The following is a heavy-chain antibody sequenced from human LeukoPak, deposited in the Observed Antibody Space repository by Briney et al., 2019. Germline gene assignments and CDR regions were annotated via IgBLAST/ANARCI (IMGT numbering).Heavy chain of an antibody. V-gene: IGHV4-4*02. Sequence: SGTLSLTCAVSGGSISRSWWSWVRQPPGKGLEWIGEIFHSGSTNYNPSLKSRVTISVDKSKNHFSLELSSVTAADTAVYYCACHSGWSGPSEWGQGTLVIVSS. CDR2: IFHSGST. CDR1: GGSISRSW. D-gene: IGHD6-19*01. J-gene: IGHJ4*02. CDR3: ACHSGWSGPSE.